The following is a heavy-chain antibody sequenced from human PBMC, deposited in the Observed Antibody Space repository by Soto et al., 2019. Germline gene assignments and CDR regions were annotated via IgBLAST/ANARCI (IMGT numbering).Heavy chain of an antibody. CDR2: ISSSGSYI. CDR3: ARDPPCGGDCYSPYFDY. V-gene: IGHV3-21*01. D-gene: IGHD2-21*02. Sequence: GGSLRLSCEDSGFTFSSYNMKWVRQAPGKGLEWVSSISSSGSYIYYADSVKGRFTISRDNAKNSLYLQMNSLRAEDTAVYYCARDPPCGGDCYSPYFDYWGQGTLVTVSS. CDR1: GFTFSSYN. J-gene: IGHJ4*02.